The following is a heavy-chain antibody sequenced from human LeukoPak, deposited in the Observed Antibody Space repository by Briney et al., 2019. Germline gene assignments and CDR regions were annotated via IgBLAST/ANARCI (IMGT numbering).Heavy chain of an antibody. CDR3: AKDGGGYYPSYYYYMDV. J-gene: IGHJ6*03. Sequence: GGSLRLSCAASGFSLSSYAMHWVRQAPGKGLEWVAIISYDGSKKYYADSVKGRFTISRDNSKNTLYLQMNSLRAEDTAVYYCAKDGGGYYPSYYYYMDVWGKGTTVTISS. D-gene: IGHD3-22*01. CDR2: ISYDGSKK. V-gene: IGHV3-30*04. CDR1: GFSLSSYA.